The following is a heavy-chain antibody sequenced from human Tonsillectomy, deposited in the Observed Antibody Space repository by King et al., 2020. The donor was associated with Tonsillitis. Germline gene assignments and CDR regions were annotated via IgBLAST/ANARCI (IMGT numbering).Heavy chain of an antibody. V-gene: IGHV3-33*06. D-gene: IGHD3-22*01. J-gene: IGHJ3*02. CDR1: GFTFSSYG. CDR3: AKDVYYYDSSGYYYDAFDI. CDR2: IWYDGSNK. Sequence: VQLVESGGGVVQPGRSLRLSCAASGFTFSSYGMHWVRQAPGKGLEWVAVIWYDGSNKYYADSVKGRFTISRDNSKNTLYLQMNSLRAEDTAVYYCAKDVYYYDSSGYYYDAFDIRGQGTMVTVSS.